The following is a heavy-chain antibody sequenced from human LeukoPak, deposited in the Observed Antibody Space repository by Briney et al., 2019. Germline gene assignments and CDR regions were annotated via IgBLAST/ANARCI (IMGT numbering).Heavy chain of an antibody. CDR2: IYTSGST. Sequence: PSETLSLTCTVSGSISGYYWSWIRPPPGKGREWIGYIYTSGSTNYNPSLKSRVTISVDTSKNQVSLDLSSMTAADTAVYYCARQKCTSTSCLTKNAFDIWGQGTMVTVSS. CDR1: GSISGYY. V-gene: IGHV4-4*09. CDR3: ARQKCTSTSCLTKNAFDI. D-gene: IGHD2-2*01. J-gene: IGHJ3*02.